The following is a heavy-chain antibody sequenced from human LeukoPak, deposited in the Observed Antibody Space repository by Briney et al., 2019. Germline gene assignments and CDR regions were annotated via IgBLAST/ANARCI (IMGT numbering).Heavy chain of an antibody. CDR1: GFPFSTYG. CDR2: LGDDGINT. D-gene: IGHD2-2*01. Sequence: TGGSLRLSCAASGFPFSTYGMHWVRQAPGKGLEWLAVLGDDGINTHYADSVKGRFTISRDNSQNTLYLQMISLRAEDTAVYYCGVVPAATMLRDYWGQGTLLTVSS. V-gene: IGHV3-33*01. CDR3: GVVPAATMLRDY. J-gene: IGHJ4*02.